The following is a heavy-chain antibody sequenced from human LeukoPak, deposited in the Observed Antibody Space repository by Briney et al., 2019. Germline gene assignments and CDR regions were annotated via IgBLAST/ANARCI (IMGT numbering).Heavy chain of an antibody. CDR2: LYPSGTT. V-gene: IGHV4-59*13. CDR3: ARGTDNIVGATYDN. CDR1: GGSISTYY. J-gene: IGHJ4*02. Sequence: SDTLSHTCTVSGGSISTYYWTWIRQPPGKGLEWIGRLYPSGTTNYNPSLKSRVTISVDTSKSQFSLKLSSVTAADTAVYYCARGTDNIVGATYDNWGQGTLVTVSS. D-gene: IGHD1-26*01.